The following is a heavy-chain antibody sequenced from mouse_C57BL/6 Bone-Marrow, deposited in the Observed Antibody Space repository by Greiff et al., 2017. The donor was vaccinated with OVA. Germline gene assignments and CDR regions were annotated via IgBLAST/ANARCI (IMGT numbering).Heavy chain of an antibody. V-gene: IGHV5-6*01. CDR2: ISSGGSYT. Sequence: VQLQQSGGDLVKPGGSLKLSCAASGFTFSSYGMSWVRQTPDKRLEWVATISSGGSYTYYPDSVKGRFTISRDNAKNTLYLQMSSLKSEDTAMYYCARQNDYDVRDWFAYWGQGTLVTVSA. D-gene: IGHD2-4*01. CDR1: GFTFSSYG. CDR3: ARQNDYDVRDWFAY. J-gene: IGHJ3*01.